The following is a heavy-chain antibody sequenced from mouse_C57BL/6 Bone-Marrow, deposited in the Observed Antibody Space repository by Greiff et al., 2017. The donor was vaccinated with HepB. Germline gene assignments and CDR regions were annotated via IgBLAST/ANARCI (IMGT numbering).Heavy chain of an antibody. CDR2: IHPNSGST. V-gene: IGHV1-64*01. D-gene: IGHD1-1*01. Sequence: QVQLQQPGAELVKPGASVKLSCKASGYTFTSYWMHWVKQRPGQGLEWIGMIHPNSGSTNYNEKFKSKATLTVDKSSSTAYMQLSSLTSEDSAVYYCARYYYGSGLDWFAYWGQGTLVTVSA. CDR3: ARYYYGSGLDWFAY. J-gene: IGHJ3*01. CDR1: GYTFTSYW.